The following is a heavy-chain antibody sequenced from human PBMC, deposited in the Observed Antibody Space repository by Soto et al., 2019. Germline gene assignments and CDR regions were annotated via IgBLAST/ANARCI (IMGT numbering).Heavy chain of an antibody. CDR2: SSGSGDST. V-gene: IGHV3-23*01. J-gene: IGHJ4*02. CDR3: AKCRGATTRRGVDY. Sequence: GGSLRLSCAASGFTFSSYAMSWVRQAPGQGLEWVSGSSGSGDSTFSADSVKGRFTIARDNSRNTLYLQMNSLRAEDTAVYYCAKCRGATTRRGVDYWGQGTLVTVSS. D-gene: IGHD1-26*01. CDR1: GFTFSSYA.